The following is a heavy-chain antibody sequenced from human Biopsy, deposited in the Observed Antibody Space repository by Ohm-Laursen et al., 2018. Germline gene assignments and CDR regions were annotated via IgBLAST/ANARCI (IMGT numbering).Heavy chain of an antibody. CDR2: VGWEDYQ. J-gene: IGHJ6*02. Sequence: TQTLTLTCSFSGFSLSARGMCVSWIRQAPGKALEGLARVGWEDYQDDRASLQTKLSISKDTSNDQVVLTVNNVDPADTATYYCARTPILIVSAGLVYRHRRHLQGMDVWGQGIAVTVS. CDR3: ARTPILIVSAGLVYRHRRHLQGMDV. D-gene: IGHD6-13*01. CDR1: GFSLSARGMC. V-gene: IGHV2-70*11.